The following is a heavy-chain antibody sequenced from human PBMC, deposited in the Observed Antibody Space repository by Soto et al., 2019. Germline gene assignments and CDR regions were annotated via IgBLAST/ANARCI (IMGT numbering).Heavy chain of an antibody. V-gene: IGHV1-18*01. CDR2: ISAYNGNT. CDR1: GYTFTSYG. J-gene: IGHJ5*02. CDR3: APDRSYESWSGLQSPGWFDP. Sequence: GASVKVSCKASGYTFTSYGISWVRQAPGQGLEWMGWISAYNGNTNYAQKLQGRVAMATDTSTSTAYMELRSLRSDDTAVYYCAPDRSYESWSGLQSPGWFDPWGQGTLVTVSS. D-gene: IGHD3-3*01.